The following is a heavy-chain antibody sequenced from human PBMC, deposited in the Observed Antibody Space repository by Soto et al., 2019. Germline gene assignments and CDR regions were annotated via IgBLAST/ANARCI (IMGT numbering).Heavy chain of an antibody. Sequence: QVQLVESGGGVVQPGRSLRLSCAASGFTFSSYGMHWVRQAPGKGLEWVAVISYDGSNKYYADSVKGRFTISRDNSKNTLYLQMNSLRAEDTAVYYCAKGPGPRYCGGDCSPPFDYWGQGTLVTVSS. J-gene: IGHJ4*02. D-gene: IGHD2-21*02. CDR3: AKGPGPRYCGGDCSPPFDY. V-gene: IGHV3-30*18. CDR2: ISYDGSNK. CDR1: GFTFSSYG.